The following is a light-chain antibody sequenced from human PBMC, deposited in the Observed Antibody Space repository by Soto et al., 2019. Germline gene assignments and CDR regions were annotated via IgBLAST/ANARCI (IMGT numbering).Light chain of an antibody. J-gene: IGKJ5*01. CDR2: EVS. CDR1: QSLLLSNGRTY. V-gene: IGKV2D-29*01. CDR3: LQSIHLPIT. Sequence: DIVMTQTPLSLSVTPGQPASISCKSSQSLLLSNGRTYLYWYLQKPGQPPQLLIYEVSNRFSGVPDRFSGRGSGTDFTRKISRVEDEDVRVYYCLQSIHLPITFGQGTRLEIK.